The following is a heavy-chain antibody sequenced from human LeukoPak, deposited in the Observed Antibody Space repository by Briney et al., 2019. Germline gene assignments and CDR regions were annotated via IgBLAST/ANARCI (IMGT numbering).Heavy chain of an antibody. Sequence: GGSLRLSCAASGFTFSSYAMSWVRQAPGKGLEWVSAISGSGGSTYYADSVKGRFTISRDNSKNTLYLQMNSLRAEDTAVYYCAKESSSGWYYYYYGMDVWGQGPTVTVSS. CDR3: AKESSSGWYYYYYGMDV. V-gene: IGHV3-23*01. J-gene: IGHJ6*02. D-gene: IGHD6-19*01. CDR1: GFTFSSYA. CDR2: ISGSGGST.